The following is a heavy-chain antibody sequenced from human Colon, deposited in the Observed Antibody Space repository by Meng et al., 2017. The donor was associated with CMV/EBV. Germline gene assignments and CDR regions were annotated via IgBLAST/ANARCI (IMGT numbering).Heavy chain of an antibody. CDR2: IKQEGSER. J-gene: IGHJ3*02. Sequence: GESLKISCAASGFTLSSYWMTWVRQAPGKGLEWVANIKQEGSERYYVDSAKGRFTISRDNAKNSMFLQMNSLRAEDTAVYYCATVDGHAFDIWGQGTMVTVSS. CDR1: GFTLSSYW. V-gene: IGHV3-7*01. CDR3: ATVDGHAFDI. D-gene: IGHD5-24*01.